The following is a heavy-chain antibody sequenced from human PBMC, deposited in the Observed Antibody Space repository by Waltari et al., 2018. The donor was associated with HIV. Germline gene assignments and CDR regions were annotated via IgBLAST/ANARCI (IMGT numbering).Heavy chain of an antibody. D-gene: IGHD1-26*01. CDR2: IYYTGRA. CDR1: GGSVSSSSYF. V-gene: IGHV4-39*01. Sequence: QLQLQESGPGLVKPSETLSLTCTVSGGSVSSSSYFWGWIRQPPGKGLEWIGRIYYTGRAYNNPSLKSRVTISVDTSKNQFSLKVTSVTAAETAVYYCARHALRVGAAYWNFDLWGRGTLVTVSS. J-gene: IGHJ2*01. CDR3: ARHALRVGAAYWNFDL.